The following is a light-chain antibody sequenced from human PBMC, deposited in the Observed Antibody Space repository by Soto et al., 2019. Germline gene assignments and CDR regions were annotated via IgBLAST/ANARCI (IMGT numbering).Light chain of an antibody. CDR1: QSVSSSF. CDR3: QQYDSSPWT. CDR2: GAS. V-gene: IGKV3-20*01. Sequence: EKVLTQSPGTLSLSPGERATLSCRASQSVSSSFLAWYQQKPGQAPRLLIYGASSRATGIPDRFSGSGSGTDFTLTISRLEPEDFAVYYCQQYDSSPWTFGQGTKVEIK. J-gene: IGKJ1*01.